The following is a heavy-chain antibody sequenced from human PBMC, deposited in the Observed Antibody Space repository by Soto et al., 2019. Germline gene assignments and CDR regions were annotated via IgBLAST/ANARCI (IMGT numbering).Heavy chain of an antibody. V-gene: IGHV4-4*07. J-gene: IGHJ6*02. D-gene: IGHD2-2*02. Sequence: PSETLSLTCTVSGGSISSYYWSWIRQPAGKGLEWIGRIYTSGSTNYNPSLKSRVTMSVDTSKDQFSLKLSSVTAADTAVYYCARDFVVPAAIRYYYGMDVWGQGATVTVSS. CDR3: ARDFVVPAAIRYYYGMDV. CDR2: IYTSGST. CDR1: GGSISSYY.